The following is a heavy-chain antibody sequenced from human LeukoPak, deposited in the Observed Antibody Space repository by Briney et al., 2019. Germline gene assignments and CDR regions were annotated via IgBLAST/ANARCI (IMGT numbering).Heavy chain of an antibody. D-gene: IGHD3-22*01. CDR3: ARRRYYYDSSGYYPRGTYYFDY. V-gene: IGHV4-4*02. CDR2: IYHSGST. CDR1: GGSISSSNW. J-gene: IGHJ4*02. Sequence: PSGTLSLTCAVSGGSISSSNWWSWVRQPPGKGLEWIGEIYHSGSTNYHPSLKSRVTLSVDTSKNQFSLKLSSVTAADTAVYYCARRRYYYDSSGYYPRGTYYFDYWGQGTLVTVSS.